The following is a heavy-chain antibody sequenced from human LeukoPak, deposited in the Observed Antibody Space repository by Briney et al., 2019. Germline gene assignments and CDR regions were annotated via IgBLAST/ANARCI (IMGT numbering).Heavy chain of an antibody. Sequence: GGSLRLSCAASGFTFSSYSMNWVRQAPGKGLEWVSSISSSSSYIYYADSVKGRFTISRDNAKNSLYLQMNSLRAEDTAVYYCAITGSGWYYFDYWGQGTLVTVSS. CDR1: GFTFSSYS. CDR3: AITGSGWYYFDY. CDR2: ISSSSSYI. V-gene: IGHV3-21*01. D-gene: IGHD6-19*01. J-gene: IGHJ4*02.